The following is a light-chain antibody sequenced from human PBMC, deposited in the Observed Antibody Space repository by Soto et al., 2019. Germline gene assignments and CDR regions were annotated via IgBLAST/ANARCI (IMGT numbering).Light chain of an antibody. V-gene: IGKV3-11*01. J-gene: IGKJ5*01. CDR1: LSVSVY. CDR2: DAS. Sequence: VVLAQSPATLSLSPGEGATLSCRTSLSVSVYLDWYQQKPGQAPRLLISDASNRATGIPARFSGSGSGTDFTLTISSLEPEDFAVYHCHQRQYWPPITFGQGTRLEIK. CDR3: HQRQYWPPIT.